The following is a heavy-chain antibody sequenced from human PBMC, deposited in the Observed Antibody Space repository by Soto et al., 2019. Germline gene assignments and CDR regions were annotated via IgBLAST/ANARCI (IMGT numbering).Heavy chain of an antibody. CDR1: GFTFSSYA. J-gene: IGHJ4*02. V-gene: IGHV3-23*01. CDR3: AKGTAADRTGIDY. D-gene: IGHD6-13*01. Sequence: HPGGSLRLSCAASGFTFSSYAMSWVRQAPGKGLEWVSAISASGGSTYYADSVKGRFTISRDNSKNTLYLQMNSLRAEDTAVYYCAKGTAADRTGIDYWGQGTLVTVSS. CDR2: ISASGGST.